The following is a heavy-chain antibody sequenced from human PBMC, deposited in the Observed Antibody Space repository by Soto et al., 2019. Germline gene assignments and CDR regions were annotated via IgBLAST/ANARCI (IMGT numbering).Heavy chain of an antibody. Sequence: EVQLLDSGGGLVQPGGSLRLSCAASGFTFSSYAMSWVRQAPGKGLEWVSTISVSGGGTYYADSVKGRFTVSRDNSKNTLYLQMNSLRAEDTAVYYCAKDRGDFWSGYYPPVDYWGQGTLVTVSS. D-gene: IGHD3-3*01. J-gene: IGHJ4*02. CDR1: GFTFSSYA. V-gene: IGHV3-23*01. CDR2: ISVSGGGT. CDR3: AKDRGDFWSGYYPPVDY.